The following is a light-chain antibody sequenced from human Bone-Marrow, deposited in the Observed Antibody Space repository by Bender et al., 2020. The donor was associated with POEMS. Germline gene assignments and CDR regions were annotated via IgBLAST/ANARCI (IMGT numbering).Light chain of an antibody. Sequence: SYELTQAPSVSVSPGQTARITCSGDALPKQYAYWYQQKPCQAPVVLIYKDIERPSGIPERFSGSSSGTTVTLTISGAQAEDEADYYCQSADSSGDYVVFGGGTKVTVL. CDR1: ALPKQY. V-gene: IGLV3-25*03. J-gene: IGLJ2*01. CDR3: QSADSSGDYVV. CDR2: KDI.